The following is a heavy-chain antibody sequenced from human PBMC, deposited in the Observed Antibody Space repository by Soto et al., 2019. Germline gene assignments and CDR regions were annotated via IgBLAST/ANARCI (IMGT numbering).Heavy chain of an antibody. CDR3: AKDGDSSGWYGAFDI. CDR2: ISGSGGST. J-gene: IGHJ3*02. CDR1: GFTFSSYA. D-gene: IGHD6-19*01. Sequence: GGSLRLSCAASGFTFSSYAMSWVRQAPGKGLEWVSAISGSGGSTYYADSMKGRFTISRDNSKNTLYLQMNSLRAEDTAVYYCAKDGDSSGWYGAFDIWGQGTMVTVSS. V-gene: IGHV3-23*01.